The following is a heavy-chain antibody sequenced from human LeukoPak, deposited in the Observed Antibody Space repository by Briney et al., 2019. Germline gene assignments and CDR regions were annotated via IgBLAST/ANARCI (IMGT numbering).Heavy chain of an antibody. V-gene: IGHV3-64*01. J-gene: IGHJ6*02. CDR3: ARDLVVVVTAIYYYYGLDV. Sequence: GESLKISCAAPGFTFTSYAMHWVRQAPGKGLEYVSAISSNGGSTYYANSVKGRFTISRDNSKNTLYLQMGSLRPEDMAVYYCARDLVVVVTAIYYYYGLDVWGQGTTVTVSS. CDR1: GFTFTSYA. D-gene: IGHD2-21*02. CDR2: ISSNGGST.